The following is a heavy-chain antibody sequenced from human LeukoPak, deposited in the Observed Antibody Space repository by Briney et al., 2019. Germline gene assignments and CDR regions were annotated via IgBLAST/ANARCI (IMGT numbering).Heavy chain of an antibody. V-gene: IGHV1-18*01. Sequence: ASVKVSCKASGYSFVLYGISWVRQAPGQGPEWMGWISTYNGNTKYAEKFQGRVTMTTDTPTSTAYMELRSLRSDDTAVYYCARDQGSGSYFYWGQGTLVTVSS. J-gene: IGHJ4*02. CDR2: ISTYNGNT. CDR3: ARDQGSGSYFY. CDR1: GYSFVLYG. D-gene: IGHD1-26*01.